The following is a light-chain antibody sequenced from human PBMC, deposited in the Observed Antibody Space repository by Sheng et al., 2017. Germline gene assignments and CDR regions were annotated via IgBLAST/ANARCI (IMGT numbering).Light chain of an antibody. V-gene: IGKV1-12*01. CDR2: AAS. CDR1: QAIGNS. J-gene: IGKJ3*01. Sequence: DIQMTQSPSYVSASVGDRVTIACRASQAIGNSLAWYQQRPGKAPSVLIYAASRLQDGVPSRFSGTGSGTDFTLTITSLQPEDYATYFCEQADRFPFTFGPGTKVDIK. CDR3: EQADRFPFT.